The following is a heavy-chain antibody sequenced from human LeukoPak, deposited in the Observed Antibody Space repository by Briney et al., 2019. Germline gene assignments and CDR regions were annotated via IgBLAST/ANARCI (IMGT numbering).Heavy chain of an antibody. V-gene: IGHV3-7*03. D-gene: IGHD2-15*01. Sequence: GGSLRLSCAASGFTFSSYWMSWVRQAPGKGLESVSNIKQDGSEKYYVDSVKGRFTISRDNAKNSLYLQMNSLRAEDTAVYYCARHAGYCSGGSCYDDAFDIWGQGTMVTVSS. CDR2: IKQDGSEK. J-gene: IGHJ3*02. CDR3: ARHAGYCSGGSCYDDAFDI. CDR1: GFTFSSYW.